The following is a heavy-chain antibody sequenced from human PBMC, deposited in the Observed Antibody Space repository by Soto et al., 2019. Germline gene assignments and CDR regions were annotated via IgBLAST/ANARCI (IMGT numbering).Heavy chain of an antibody. Sequence: QVQLVQSGAEVKKPGSSVKVSCKASGGTFSRYTISLVRQAPGQGLEWMGRIIPILNVTKYAQKFQRRVTLTADKSTSTAYMELSSLRSEDTAVYYCATISPYSAYDLNYWGHGSQVTVYS. CDR3: ATISPYSAYDLNY. D-gene: IGHD5-12*01. CDR2: IIPILNVT. CDR1: GGTFSRYT. J-gene: IGHJ4*01. V-gene: IGHV1-69*02.